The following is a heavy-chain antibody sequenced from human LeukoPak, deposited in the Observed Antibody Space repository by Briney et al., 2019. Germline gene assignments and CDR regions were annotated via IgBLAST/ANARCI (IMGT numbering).Heavy chain of an antibody. J-gene: IGHJ4*02. CDR3: ARDRTTVTTFDY. Sequence: GGSLRLSCAASGFTFTSYGMHWVRQAPGKGLEWVALITYDGYYKYYSDSVKGRFTISSDTSKNTMYLQMNTLRAEDTAVYYCARDRTTVTTFDYWGQGTLVTVSS. V-gene: IGHV3-30*03. CDR1: GFTFTSYG. CDR2: ITYDGYYK. D-gene: IGHD4-17*01.